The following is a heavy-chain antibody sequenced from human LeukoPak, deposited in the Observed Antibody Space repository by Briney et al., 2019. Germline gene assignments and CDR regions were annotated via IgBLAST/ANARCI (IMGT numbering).Heavy chain of an antibody. J-gene: IGHJ4*02. CDR2: ISGNGDAT. D-gene: IGHD3-16*01. Sequence: PGGSLRLSCAASGFTFNRYAMNWVRQAPGKGLEWVATISGNGDATFYVDSVKGRFTISRDNSNNTLYLQMNSLRAGDTALYYCTKDKKYYHYKSGFESWGQGTLVTVSS. CDR1: GFTFNRYA. CDR3: TKDKKYYHYKSGFES. V-gene: IGHV3-23*01.